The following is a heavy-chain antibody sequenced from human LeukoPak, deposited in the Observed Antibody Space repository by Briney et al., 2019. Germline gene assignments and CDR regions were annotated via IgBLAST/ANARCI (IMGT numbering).Heavy chain of an antibody. CDR1: GGSVNSYY. V-gene: IGHV4-59*08. CDR3: ARRDGSGSAYDY. D-gene: IGHD3-10*01. J-gene: IGHJ4*02. Sequence: PSETLSLTCTVSGGSVNSYYWSWIRQPPGKGLEWIGYIYYSGSPNYNPSLKSRVAMSIDTSKNQFSLKLSSMTAADTAVYYCARRDGSGSAYDYWGQGTLVTVSS. CDR2: IYYSGSP.